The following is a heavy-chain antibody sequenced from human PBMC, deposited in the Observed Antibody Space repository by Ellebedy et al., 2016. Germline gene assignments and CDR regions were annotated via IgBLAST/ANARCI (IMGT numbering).Heavy chain of an antibody. CDR3: ATRICSGGSCYSVDYFDY. J-gene: IGHJ4*02. CDR1: GGTFSSYA. CDR2: IIPIFGTA. V-gene: IGHV1-69*13. D-gene: IGHD2-15*01. Sequence: SVKVSCXASGGTFSSYAISWVRQAPGQGLEWMGGIIPIFGTANYAQKFQGRVTITADESTSTAYMELSSLRSEDTAVYYCATRICSGGSCYSVDYFDYWGQGTLVTVSS.